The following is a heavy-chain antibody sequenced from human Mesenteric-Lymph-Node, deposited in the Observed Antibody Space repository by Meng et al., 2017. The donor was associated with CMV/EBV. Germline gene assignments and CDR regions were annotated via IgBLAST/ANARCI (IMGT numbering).Heavy chain of an antibody. CDR3: ARDSSGWLFDY. J-gene: IGHJ4*02. Sequence: GESLKISCAASGFTFSSYAMSWVRQAPGKGLEWVSAISGSGGSTYYADSVKGRFTISRDNAKNSLYLQMNSLRAEDTAVYYCARDSSGWLFDYWGQGTLVTVSS. CDR1: GFTFSSYA. V-gene: IGHV3-23*01. CDR2: ISGSGGST. D-gene: IGHD6-19*01.